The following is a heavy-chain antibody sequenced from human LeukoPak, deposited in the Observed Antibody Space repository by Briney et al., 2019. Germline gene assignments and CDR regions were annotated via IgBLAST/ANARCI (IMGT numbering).Heavy chain of an antibody. D-gene: IGHD6-6*01. V-gene: IGHV3-7*01. CDR3: TRDEDFYSSSSDY. Sequence: PGGSLRLSCVASGFTFSSYWMSWVRQAPGKGLEWVANIKQDGSEKYYVDSVKGRFTISRDNAKNSLYLQMNSLRAEDTAVYYCTRDEDFYSSSSDYWGQGTLVTVSS. CDR2: IKQDGSEK. CDR1: GFTFSSYW. J-gene: IGHJ4*02.